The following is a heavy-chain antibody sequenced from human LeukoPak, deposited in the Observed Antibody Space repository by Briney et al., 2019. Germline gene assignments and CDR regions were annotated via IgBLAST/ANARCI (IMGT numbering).Heavy chain of an antibody. CDR2: IKQDGSER. J-gene: IGHJ4*02. V-gene: IGHV3-7*02. Sequence: MTVVAESSKKRIEWVANIKQDGSERYYVDSVKGRFTIYRDNAKNSLYLQMNSLRAKDTAVYYCASAHYGDYEGFANLNFWGQGTLVTVSS. CDR3: ASAHYGDYEGFANLNF. D-gene: IGHD4-17*01.